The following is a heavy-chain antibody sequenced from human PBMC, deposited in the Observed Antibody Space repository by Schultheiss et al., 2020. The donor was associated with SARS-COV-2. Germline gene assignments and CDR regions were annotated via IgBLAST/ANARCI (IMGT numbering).Heavy chain of an antibody. J-gene: IGHJ1*01. Sequence: GGSLRLSCAASEFSVSNAYMTWVRQAPGTGLEWVASIPRSGGVIYYGDSVKGRFTISSDSAKNSLFLQMSSLRAEDTAVYYCAVGIAAAGSAEYFQHWGQGTLVTVSS. CDR3: AVGIAAAGSAEYFQH. V-gene: IGHV3-11*04. CDR1: EFSVSNAY. D-gene: IGHD6-13*01. CDR2: IPRSGGVI.